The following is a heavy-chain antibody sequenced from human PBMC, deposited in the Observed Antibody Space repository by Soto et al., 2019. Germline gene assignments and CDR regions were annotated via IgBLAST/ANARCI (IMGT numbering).Heavy chain of an antibody. CDR2: ISYDGSNK. CDR1: GFTFSSYA. D-gene: IGHD3-9*01. J-gene: IGHJ4*02. Sequence: GGSLRLSCAASGFTFSSYAMHWVRQAPGKGLEWVAVISYDGSNKYYADSVKGRFTISRDNSKNTLYLQMNSLRAEDTAVYYCAGDSTPYYDILTGYYSLIFDYWGQGTLVTVSS. CDR3: AGDSTPYYDILTGYYSLIFDY. V-gene: IGHV3-30-3*01.